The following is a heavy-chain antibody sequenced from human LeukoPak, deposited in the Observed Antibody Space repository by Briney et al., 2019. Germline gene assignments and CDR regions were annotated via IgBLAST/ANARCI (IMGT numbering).Heavy chain of an antibody. V-gene: IGHV3-23*01. CDR3: GKPPITMVRGVIMAHYFDY. J-gene: IGHJ4*02. D-gene: IGHD3-10*01. CDR1: GFTFSSYA. Sequence: GGSLRLSCAASGFTFSSYAMSWVRQAPGKGLEWVSAISGSGGSTYYADSVKGRFTISRDNSKNTLYLQMNSLRAEDTAVYYCGKPPITMVRGVIMAHYFDYWGQGTLVTVSS. CDR2: ISGSGGST.